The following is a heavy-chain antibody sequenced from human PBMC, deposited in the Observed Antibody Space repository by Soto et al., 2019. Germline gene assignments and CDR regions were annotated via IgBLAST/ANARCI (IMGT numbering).Heavy chain of an antibody. J-gene: IGHJ5*02. CDR2: ISGSGGST. D-gene: IGHD6-19*01. CDR1: GFTFSSYA. V-gene: IGHV3-23*01. Sequence: GGSLRLSCAASGFTFSSYAMSWVRQAPGKGLEWVSAISGSGGSTSYADSVKGRFTISRDNSKNMLYLQMNRLRAEDTAVYYCAKDPYSSGWYSNWFDAWGEGTPVPVSS. CDR3: AKDPYSSGWYSNWFDA.